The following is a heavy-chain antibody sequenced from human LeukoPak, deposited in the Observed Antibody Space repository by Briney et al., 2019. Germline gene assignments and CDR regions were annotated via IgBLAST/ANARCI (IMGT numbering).Heavy chain of an antibody. Sequence: GGSLRLSCAASGVTVSSNYMSWVRQAPGKGLEWVSVIYSGGSTYYADSVKGRFTISRDNSKNTLYLQMNSLRVEDTAVYYCARDYDILTGYSPWGQGTLVTVSS. CDR3: ARDYDILTGYSP. V-gene: IGHV3-53*01. CDR2: IYSGGST. D-gene: IGHD3-9*01. J-gene: IGHJ5*02. CDR1: GVTVSSNY.